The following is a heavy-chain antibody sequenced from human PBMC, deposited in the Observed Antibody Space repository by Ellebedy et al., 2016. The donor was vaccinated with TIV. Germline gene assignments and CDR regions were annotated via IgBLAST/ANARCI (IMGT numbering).Heavy chain of an antibody. D-gene: IGHD1-20*01. Sequence: GESLKISCAASGFTFSDYSMNWIRQTPGKGLAWVSYISSSGSTIYYADSVKGRFTISRDNAKNSLYLQMSSLRAEDTAVYYCARYNWNGCYFDYWGQGTLVTVSS. CDR1: GFTFSDYS. V-gene: IGHV3-11*01. CDR3: ARYNWNGCYFDY. J-gene: IGHJ4*02. CDR2: ISSSGSTI.